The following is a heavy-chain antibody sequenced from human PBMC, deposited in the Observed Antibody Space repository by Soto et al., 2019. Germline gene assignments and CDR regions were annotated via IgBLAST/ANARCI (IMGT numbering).Heavy chain of an antibody. Sequence: QVQLVESGGGVVQPGTSLRLSCVASGFSFSGHGMHWVRQAPDKGLKWVAALSNDGFDNNYADSVKGRFTISRDNSDNTLYLQMNSLTVEDTGVYYCARGSTAGTFSDILDHWGQGTLVTVSS. J-gene: IGHJ4*02. CDR1: GFSFSGHG. V-gene: IGHV3-30*03. CDR3: ARGSTAGTFSDILDH. D-gene: IGHD1-7*01. CDR2: LSNDGFDN.